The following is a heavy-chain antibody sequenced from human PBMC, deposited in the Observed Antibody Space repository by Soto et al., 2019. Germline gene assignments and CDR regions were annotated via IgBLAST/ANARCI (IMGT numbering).Heavy chain of an antibody. J-gene: IGHJ5*02. Sequence: QVQLQESGPGLVKPSETLSLTCAVSGASIRSYHWSWIRQPAGKGLEWIGRMQHTGKTNYNPSLKSRVTMSVDTSKNQISLKMTSVTAADTAVYFCAEDVSSRRWFDPWGQGILVIVSS. CDR1: GASIRSYH. V-gene: IGHV4-4*07. D-gene: IGHD3-16*01. CDR2: MQHTGKT. CDR3: AEDVSSRRWFDP.